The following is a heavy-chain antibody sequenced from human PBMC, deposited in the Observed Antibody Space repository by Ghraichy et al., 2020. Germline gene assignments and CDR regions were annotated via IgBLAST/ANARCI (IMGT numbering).Heavy chain of an antibody. D-gene: IGHD4-23*01. J-gene: IGHJ5*02. CDR1: GGSISSYY. Sequence: SETLSLTCTVSGGSISSYYWSWIRQPPGKGLEWIGYIYYSGSTNYNPSLKSRVTISVDTSKNQFSLKLSSVTAADTAVYYCARDYGVSGGLRWTRDRYNWFDPWGQGTLVTVSS. CDR2: IYYSGST. CDR3: ARDYGVSGGLRWTRDRYNWFDP. V-gene: IGHV4-59*01.